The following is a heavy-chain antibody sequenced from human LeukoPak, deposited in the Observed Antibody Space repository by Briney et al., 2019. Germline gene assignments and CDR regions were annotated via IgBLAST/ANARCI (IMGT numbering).Heavy chain of an antibody. V-gene: IGHV3-30*18. CDR1: GFTFSSFS. D-gene: IGHD3-10*01. J-gene: IGHJ1*01. Sequence: GGSLRLSCAASGFTFSSFSMHWVRQAPGKGLEWVAVISFEGSIQHYDDSVKGRFTISRDNARNTLYLQMSSLRDEDTAVYYCAKENTPMASPWYFEDWGPGTLVTVSS. CDR3: AKENTPMASPWYFED. CDR2: ISFEGSIQ.